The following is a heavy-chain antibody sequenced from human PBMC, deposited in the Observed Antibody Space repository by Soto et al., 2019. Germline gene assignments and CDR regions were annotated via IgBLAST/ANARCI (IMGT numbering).Heavy chain of an antibody. J-gene: IGHJ4*02. CDR2: VRSKTYGGTT. Sequence: PGGSLRLCCTASGFNFGDYAMNWVRQAPRKGLEWVGFVRSKTYGGTTESAPSVKGRFIISRDDSKNIAYLQMNSLKTEDTAVFYCAATAGATEPFDYWGQGTVVTVSS. D-gene: IGHD1-26*01. CDR1: GFNFGDYA. CDR3: AATAGATEPFDY. V-gene: IGHV3-49*04.